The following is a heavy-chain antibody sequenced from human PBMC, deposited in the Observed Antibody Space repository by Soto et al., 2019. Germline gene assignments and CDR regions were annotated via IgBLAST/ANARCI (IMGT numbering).Heavy chain of an antibody. V-gene: IGHV4-31*03. CDR2: IYFSGTT. CDR3: AGAGRSWFFHWLDP. Sequence: LSLTCTVSGGSISSGDSYWSWIRQHPGKGLEWIGTIYFSGTTYYNPSLKSRVTISVDTSKNQFSLNLSSVTAAAPAVSYCAGAGRSWFFHWLDPLGPGTMVTVSS. D-gene: IGHD2-15*01. CDR1: GGSISSGDSY. J-gene: IGHJ5*01.